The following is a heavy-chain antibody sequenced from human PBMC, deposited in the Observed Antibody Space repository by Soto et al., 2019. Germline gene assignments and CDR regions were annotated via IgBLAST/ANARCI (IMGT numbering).Heavy chain of an antibody. CDR1: GDSFTDYY. J-gene: IGHJ6*03. D-gene: IGHD5-12*01. CDR3: GRESGGATATLDYYYFYMDV. V-gene: IGHV1-2*04. Sequence: QVQLVQSGAEVKEPGASVTVSCRASGDSFTDYYMHWVRQAPGQGLEWMGWINPNSGVTKYAQKFQGWVTTTRDTSIRTVYMQLSRLRFDDTAIYYCGRESGGATATLDYYYFYMDVWGTGTTVTVSS. CDR2: INPNSGVT.